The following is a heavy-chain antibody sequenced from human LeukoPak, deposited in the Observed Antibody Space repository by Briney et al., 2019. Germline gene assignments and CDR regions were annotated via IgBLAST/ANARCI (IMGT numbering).Heavy chain of an antibody. V-gene: IGHV3-23*01. J-gene: IGHJ4*02. CDR2: ISGSGGST. CDR3: AKARSSTVTTSFDY. CDR1: GFTFSSFA. D-gene: IGHD4-17*01. Sequence: GGSLRLSCAASGFTFSSFAMTWVRQAPGEGLEWVSTISGSGGSTYYADSVKGRFTISRDNSKNTLYLQMNSPRAEDTAVYYCAKARSSTVTTSFDYWGQGTLVTVSS.